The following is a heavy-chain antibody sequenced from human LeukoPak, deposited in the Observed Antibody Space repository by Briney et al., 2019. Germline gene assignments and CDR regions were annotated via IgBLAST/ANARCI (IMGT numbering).Heavy chain of an antibody. Sequence: PGGSLRLSCAASGFTFGSYAMNWVRQAPGRGLEWVSTLSGSGGSTYYADAVKGRFTISRDNSKNTLYLQMNSLRAEDTAVYYCATTGYSSRNYWGQGTLVTVSS. CDR2: LSGSGGST. D-gene: IGHD6-13*01. J-gene: IGHJ4*02. CDR3: ATTGYSSRNY. CDR1: GFTFGSYA. V-gene: IGHV3-23*01.